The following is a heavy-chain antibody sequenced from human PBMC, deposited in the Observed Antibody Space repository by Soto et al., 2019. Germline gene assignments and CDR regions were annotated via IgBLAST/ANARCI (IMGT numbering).Heavy chain of an antibody. CDR2: INPSGGST. V-gene: IGHV1-46*01. CDR1: GYTFTSYY. CDR3: AREEIQLWSYYYYGMDV. Sequence: QVQLVQSGAEVKKPGASVKVSCKASGYTFTSYYMHWVRQAPGQGLEWMGIINPSGGSTSYAQKFQGRVTMTRDTSTSTVYMELSSLRSEDTAVYYCAREEIQLWSYYYYGMDVWGQGTTVTVSS. D-gene: IGHD5-18*01. J-gene: IGHJ6*02.